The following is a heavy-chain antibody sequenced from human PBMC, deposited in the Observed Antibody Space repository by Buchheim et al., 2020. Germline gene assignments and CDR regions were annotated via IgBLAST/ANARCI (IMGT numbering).Heavy chain of an antibody. CDR2: INPNSGGT. CDR3: ARGRGRKITMMEWYLDL. CDR1: GYTFTGYY. D-gene: IGHD3-22*01. V-gene: IGHV1-2*04. J-gene: IGHJ2*01. Sequence: QVQLVQSGAEVKKPGASVKVSCKASGYTFTGYYMHWVRQAPGQGLEWMGWINPNSGGTNYAQKFQGWVTMTRDTSISTAYIELRTLRSDDTAVDCCARGRGRKITMMEWYLDLWGRGTL.